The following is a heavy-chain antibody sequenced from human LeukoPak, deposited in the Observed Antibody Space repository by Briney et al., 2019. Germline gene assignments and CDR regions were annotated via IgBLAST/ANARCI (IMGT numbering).Heavy chain of an antibody. D-gene: IGHD1-26*01. J-gene: IGHJ4*02. CDR3: TNSGSYYVTFDY. CDR1: GFTFGDYA. Sequence: GGSLRLSCRASGFTFGDYAMSWVRQAPGKGLEWVGFIRSKAYGGTTEYAASVKGRFTISRDDSKSIAYLQMNSLKTEDTAVYYCTNSGSYYVTFDYWGQGTLVTVSS. V-gene: IGHV3-49*04. CDR2: IRSKAYGGTT.